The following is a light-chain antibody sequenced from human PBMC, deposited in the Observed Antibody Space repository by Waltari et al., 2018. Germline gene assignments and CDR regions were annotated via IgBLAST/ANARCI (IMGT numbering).Light chain of an antibody. J-gene: IGKJ1*01. CDR1: QRVSSN. Sequence: EIVMTQSPATLSVSPGDRATPSCRASQRVSSNLAWYQQQPAQAPRLLIYCASTRATGIPARFSGSGSGTEFTLTISSMQSEDFAVYYCQQYNNWLWTFGQGTKVEIK. CDR3: QQYNNWLWT. V-gene: IGKV3-15*01. CDR2: CAS.